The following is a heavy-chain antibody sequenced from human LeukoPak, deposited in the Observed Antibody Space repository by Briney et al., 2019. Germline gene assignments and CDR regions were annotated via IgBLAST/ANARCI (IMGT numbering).Heavy chain of an antibody. Sequence: GGSLRLSCAASGFIFSSYGMHWVRQAPGKGLEWMSLISYDGSNKYYADSVKGRFTISRDNSKNTLYLQMNSLRAEDTAVYYCAKEATMDAGAFDIWGQGTMVTVSS. CDR3: AKEATMDAGAFDI. CDR2: ISYDGSNK. V-gene: IGHV3-30*18. D-gene: IGHD3-10*01. J-gene: IGHJ3*02. CDR1: GFIFSSYG.